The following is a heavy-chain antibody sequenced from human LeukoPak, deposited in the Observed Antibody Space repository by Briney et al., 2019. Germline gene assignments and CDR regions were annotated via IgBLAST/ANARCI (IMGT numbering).Heavy chain of an antibody. CDR3: AKKILELVDY. D-gene: IGHD1-7*01. CDR1: GFTFSSYG. J-gene: IGHJ4*02. CDR2: ISYDGSNK. V-gene: IGHV3-30*18. Sequence: PGGSLRLSCAASGFTFSSYGMHWVRQAPGKGLEWVAVISYDGSNKYYADSVKGRFTISRDNSKNTLYLQMNSLRAEDTAVYYCAKKILELVDYWGQGALVTVSS.